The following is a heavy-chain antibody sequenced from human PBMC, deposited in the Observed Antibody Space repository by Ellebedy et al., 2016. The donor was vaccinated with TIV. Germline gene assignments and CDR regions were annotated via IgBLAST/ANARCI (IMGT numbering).Heavy chain of an antibody. D-gene: IGHD3-22*01. V-gene: IGHV3-23*01. CDR2: ISGSGGST. CDR1: GFTFSSYA. J-gene: IGHJ4*02. Sequence: GESLKISCAASGFTFSSYAMSWVRQAPGKGLEWVSAISGSGGSTYYADSVKGRFTISRDNSKNTLYLQMNSLRAEDTAVYYCAKRGNTYYYDSSGYYFGYWGQGTLVTVSS. CDR3: AKRGNTYYYDSSGYYFGY.